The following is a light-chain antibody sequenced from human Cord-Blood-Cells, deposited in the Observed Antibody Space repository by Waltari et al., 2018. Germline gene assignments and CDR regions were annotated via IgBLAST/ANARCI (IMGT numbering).Light chain of an antibody. CDR1: SSDVGGYNF. CDR2: DVS. CDR3: RSYTSSSTWV. J-gene: IGLJ3*02. Sequence: QSALTQPASVSGSPGQSITISCTGTSSDVGGYNFVSWYQQHPGKAPRLMIYDVSNRPSGVSNRVSGAKSSNTAYLAISGLQAEDEADYYCRSYTSSSTWVFGGGTKLTVL. V-gene: IGLV2-14*01.